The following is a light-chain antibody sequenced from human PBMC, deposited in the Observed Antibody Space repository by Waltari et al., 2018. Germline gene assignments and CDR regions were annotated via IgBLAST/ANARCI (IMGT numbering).Light chain of an antibody. CDR2: ASS. J-gene: IGKJ1*01. CDR3: QQSYSTPRT. CDR1: QSISSY. Sequence: DIQMTQSPSSLSASVGDRVTITCRASQSISSYLNWYQQKPGKAPKLLIDASSSLQSGVPSSFSVSGSGTDCTLTISSLQPEDFATYYCQQSYSTPRTFGQGTKVEIK. V-gene: IGKV1-39*01.